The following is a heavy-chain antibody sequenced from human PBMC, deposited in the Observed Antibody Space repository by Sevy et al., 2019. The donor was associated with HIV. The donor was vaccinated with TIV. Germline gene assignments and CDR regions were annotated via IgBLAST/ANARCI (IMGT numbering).Heavy chain of an antibody. D-gene: IGHD3-3*01. CDR1: GNTFTAYY. Sequence: ASVKVSCRASGNTFTAYYVYWVRQAPGQGLEWMGWINPNSGATKYAQKFQGRVTMTRDTSFSAVYMDLSRLTSADTAVYYCALGTIFEPNYFDPWGQGTLVTVSS. CDR2: INPNSGAT. J-gene: IGHJ5*02. CDR3: ALGTIFEPNYFDP. V-gene: IGHV1-2*02.